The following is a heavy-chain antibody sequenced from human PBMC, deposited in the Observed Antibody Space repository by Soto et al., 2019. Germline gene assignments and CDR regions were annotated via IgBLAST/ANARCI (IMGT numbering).Heavy chain of an antibody. D-gene: IGHD3-10*01. Sequence: QVQLVQSGAAVKKPGSSVKVSCKAAGGSLTSYTFSWVRQAPGQGLECMGKIVHILELTDYAPNFQGRVTITADKSTSTIYLELSGLRSEDTAVYYCATEKGGVLMWFGEMDWGQGTLVTVSS. J-gene: IGHJ4*02. CDR3: ATEKGGVLMWFGEMD. V-gene: IGHV1-69*08. CDR2: IVHILELT. CDR1: GGSLTSYT.